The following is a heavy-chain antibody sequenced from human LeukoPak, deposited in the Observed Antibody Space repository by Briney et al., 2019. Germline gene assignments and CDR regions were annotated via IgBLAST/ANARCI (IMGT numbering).Heavy chain of an antibody. Sequence: GASVKVSRKASGYTFTSYYMHWVRQAPGQGLEWMGIINPSGGSTSYAQKFQGRVTMTRDTSTSTVYMELSSLRSEDTAVYYCARGVTNDYGDYGLNQGLFDPWGQGTLVTVSS. D-gene: IGHD4-17*01. CDR2: INPSGGST. J-gene: IGHJ5*02. CDR1: GYTFTSYY. CDR3: ARGVTNDYGDYGLNQGLFDP. V-gene: IGHV1-46*01.